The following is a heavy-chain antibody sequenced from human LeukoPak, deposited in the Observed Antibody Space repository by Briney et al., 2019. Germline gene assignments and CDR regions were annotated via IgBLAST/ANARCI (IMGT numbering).Heavy chain of an antibody. D-gene: IGHD2-21*02. CDR1: GGSISSSSYY. Sequence: SETLSLTCTVSGGSISSSSYYWGWIRQPPGKGLEWIGSIYCSGTTYYNPSLKSPATISVDTSKNQFSLKVSSVTAADTAVYYCARGSRVVTGFDPWGQGTLVTVSS. CDR3: ARGSRVVTGFDP. CDR2: IYCSGTT. V-gene: IGHV4-39*07. J-gene: IGHJ5*02.